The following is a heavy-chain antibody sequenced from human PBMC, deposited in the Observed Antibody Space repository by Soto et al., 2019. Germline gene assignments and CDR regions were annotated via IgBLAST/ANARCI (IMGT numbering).Heavy chain of an antibody. V-gene: IGHV3-23*01. CDR2: ISGSGGST. CDR1: GFTFSSYA. Sequence: GGSLRLSCAASGFTFSSYAMSWVRQAPGKGLEWVSAISGSGGSTYYADSVKGRFTISRDNSKNTLYLQMNSLRAEDTAVYYCAKKVVPLAMGIYYYYYMDGWGKGTTVNVSS. D-gene: IGHD5-18*01. J-gene: IGHJ6*03. CDR3: AKKVVPLAMGIYYYYYMDG.